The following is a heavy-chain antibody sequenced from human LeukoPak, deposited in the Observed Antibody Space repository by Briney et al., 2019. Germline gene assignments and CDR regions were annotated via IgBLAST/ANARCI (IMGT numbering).Heavy chain of an antibody. J-gene: IGHJ4*02. Sequence: PSETLSHARAVYGGSLSDYYWSWIRQPPGKGLEWIGEINHSGSTNYNPFLKSRVTTSVDTSKNQFSLKMTTVTAADTAVYYCGRKANWGDQYFDKWGARDLGTVSS. CDR3: GRKANWGDQYFDK. CDR1: GGSLSDYY. D-gene: IGHD7-27*01. CDR2: INHSGST. V-gene: IGHV4-34*01.